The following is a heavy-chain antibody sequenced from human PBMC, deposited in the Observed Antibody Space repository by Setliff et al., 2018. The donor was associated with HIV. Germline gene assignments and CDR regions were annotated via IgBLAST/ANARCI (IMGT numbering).Heavy chain of an antibody. D-gene: IGHD3-3*01. V-gene: IGHV1-46*01. J-gene: IGHJ6*03. Sequence: GASVKVSCKASGYTFTRYYMHWVRQAPGQGLEWMGMISPSGISTSYAQKFQGRVTMTRDTSISTAYMELFRLRSDDTAVYYCARCYYNFWSGYPLDYMDVWGKGTTVTVSS. CDR3: ARCYYNFWSGYPLDYMDV. CDR2: ISPSGIST. CDR1: GYTFTRYY.